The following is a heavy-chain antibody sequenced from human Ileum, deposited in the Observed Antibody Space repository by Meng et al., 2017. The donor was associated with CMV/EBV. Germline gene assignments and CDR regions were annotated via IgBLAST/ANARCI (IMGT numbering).Heavy chain of an antibody. Sequence: QLVGSGGGLVQPGGSLRLSGEASGFTFSRHWLHWVRQTPGKGLVWVSRINGDGSSRSHADSVKDRFTITRDNAKNTLYLQMNSLRVEDTAVYYCTRGVAENLGWEMGYWGQGTLVTVSS. J-gene: IGHJ4*02. CDR3: TRGVAENLGWEMGY. V-gene: IGHV3-74*02. D-gene: IGHD5-24*01. CDR1: GFTFSRHW. CDR2: INGDGSSR.